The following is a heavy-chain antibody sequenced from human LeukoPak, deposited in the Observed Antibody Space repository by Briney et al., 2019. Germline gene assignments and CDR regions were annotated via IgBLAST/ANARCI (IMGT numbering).Heavy chain of an antibody. D-gene: IGHD6-19*01. V-gene: IGHV4-34*01. CDR1: GGSFSGYY. CDR2: INHSGST. J-gene: IGHJ4*02. Sequence: SETLSLTCAVYGGSFSGYYWSWIRQPPGKGLEWIGEINHSGSTNYNPSLKSRVTISVDTSKNQFSLKLSSVTAADTAVYYCARSKVSVAGDVHDYWGQGTLVTVSS. CDR3: ARSKVSVAGDVHDY.